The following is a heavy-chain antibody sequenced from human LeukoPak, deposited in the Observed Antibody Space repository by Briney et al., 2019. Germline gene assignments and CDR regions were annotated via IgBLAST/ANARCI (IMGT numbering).Heavy chain of an antibody. CDR3: VVSEYDSSGYHSDFFDS. D-gene: IGHD3-22*01. J-gene: IGHJ4*02. Sequence: GGSLEISGQGSGSRFTDYWIGWMRQLPGKGLEWMGIIYPDDSDTRYSPSFLGQVTILVDKSISTAYLQWSSLRASDTAMYYCVVSEYDSSGYHSDFFDSWGQGTLVIVSS. V-gene: IGHV5-51*01. CDR1: GSRFTDYW. CDR2: IYPDDSDT.